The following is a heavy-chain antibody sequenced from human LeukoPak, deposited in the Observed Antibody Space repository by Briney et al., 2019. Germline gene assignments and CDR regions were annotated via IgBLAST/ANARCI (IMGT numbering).Heavy chain of an antibody. J-gene: IGHJ3*02. V-gene: IGHV4-31*03. Sequence: SETLSLTCTVSGGSISSGGYYWSWIRQHPGKGLEWIGYIYYSGSTYYNPSLKSRVTISVDTSKNQFSLKLSSVTAADTAVYYCARGFKYGSGIHDAFDIWGQGTMVTVSS. CDR3: ARGFKYGSGIHDAFDI. CDR1: GGSISSGGYY. CDR2: IYYSGST. D-gene: IGHD3-10*01.